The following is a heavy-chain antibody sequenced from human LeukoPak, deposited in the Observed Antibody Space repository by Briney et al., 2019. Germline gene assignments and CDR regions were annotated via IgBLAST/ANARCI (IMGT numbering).Heavy chain of an antibody. CDR2: ISAYNGNT. V-gene: IGHV1-18*01. CDR1: VYTFTSYG. CDR3: ARGRPESPFDP. J-gene: IGHJ5*02. Sequence: SSVKVSCKASVYTFTSYGISWVRQAPGQGLEWMGWISAYNGNTNYAQKVQGRVTMTTDTSSSTAYMELRSLRSDDTAVYVCARGRPESPFDPWGQGTLVTVSS. D-gene: IGHD1-1*01.